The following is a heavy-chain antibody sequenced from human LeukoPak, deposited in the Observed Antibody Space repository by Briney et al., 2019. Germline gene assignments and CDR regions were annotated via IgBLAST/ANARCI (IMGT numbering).Heavy chain of an antibody. V-gene: IGHV1-8*01. CDR1: GYTFTSYD. Sequence: ASVKVSCKASGYTFTSYDINWVRQATGQGLEWMGWMNPNSGNTGYAQKFQGRVTMTRNTSISTAYVELSSLRSEDTAVYYCARGFSGSYWGYYYYYYGMDVWGQGTTVTVSS. CDR2: MNPNSGNT. J-gene: IGHJ6*02. CDR3: ARGFSGSYWGYYYYYYGMDV. D-gene: IGHD1-26*01.